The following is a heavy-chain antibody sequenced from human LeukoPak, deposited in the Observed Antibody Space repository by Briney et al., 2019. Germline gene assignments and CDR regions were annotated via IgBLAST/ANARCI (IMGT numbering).Heavy chain of an antibody. CDR2: ISGSGGST. V-gene: IGHV3-23*01. Sequence: GGSLRLSCAASGFTFSSYGMSWVRQAPGKGLEWVSAISGSGGSTYYADSVKGRFTISRDNSKNTLYLQMNSLRAEDTAVYYCAKTDYYGSGSYYNFLSVFDYWGQGTLVTVSS. D-gene: IGHD3-10*01. J-gene: IGHJ4*02. CDR1: GFTFSSYG. CDR3: AKTDYYGSGSYYNFLSVFDY.